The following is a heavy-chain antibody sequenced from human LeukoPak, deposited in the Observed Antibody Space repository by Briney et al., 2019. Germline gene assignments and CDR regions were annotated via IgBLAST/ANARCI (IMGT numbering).Heavy chain of an antibody. V-gene: IGHV1-69*04. D-gene: IGHD2-8*01. CDR3: ARDRTNADYYYCGMDV. J-gene: IGHJ6*02. CDR2: IIPILGIA. CDR1: GGTFSSYA. Sequence: SVKVSCKASGGTFSSYAISWGRQAPGQGLEWMGRIIPILGIANYSQKFQGRVTITADKSTSTAYMELSSLRSEDTAVYYCARDRTNADYYYCGMDVWGQGTTVTVSS.